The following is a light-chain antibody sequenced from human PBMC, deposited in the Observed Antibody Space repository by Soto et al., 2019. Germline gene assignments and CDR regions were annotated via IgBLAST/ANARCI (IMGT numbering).Light chain of an antibody. CDR2: RND. V-gene: IGLV1-47*01. J-gene: IGLJ2*01. CDR3: AAWDDSLSAVV. CDR1: SSNIGSNY. Sequence: QSVLTQPPSASGTPGQRVTISCSGSSSNIGSNYVYWYQQLPGSAPKLLIYRNDQRPSGVPDRFSGSKSGTSASLAISGPRSEEEADYYCAAWDDSLSAVVFGGGTKLTVL.